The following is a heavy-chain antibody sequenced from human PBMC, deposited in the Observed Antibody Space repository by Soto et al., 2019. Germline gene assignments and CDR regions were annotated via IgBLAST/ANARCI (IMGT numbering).Heavy chain of an antibody. D-gene: IGHD2-8*02. CDR3: ASEGVKRGLSDLSTGKDYCAF. Sequence: QVQLVQSGAEVKKPGSSVKVSCKASGGTFSSYAISWVRQAPGQGLAWMGGIIPIFGTAIYAQKFQGRVTITADDSTSTAYMELSSPRSEDTAVYYCASEGVKRGLSDLSTGKDYCAFWGQGTLVTVSS. V-gene: IGHV1-69*01. J-gene: IGHJ4*02. CDR2: IIPIFGTA. CDR1: GGTFSSYA.